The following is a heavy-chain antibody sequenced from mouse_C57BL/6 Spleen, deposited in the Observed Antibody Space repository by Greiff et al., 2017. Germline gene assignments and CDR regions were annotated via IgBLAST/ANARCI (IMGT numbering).Heavy chain of an antibody. V-gene: IGHV2-9-1*01. D-gene: IGHD2-4*01. CDR1: GFSLTSYA. CDR3: ATSGGGYDYPWFAY. Sequence: VKLMESGPGLVAPSQSLSITCTVSGFSLTSYAISWVRQPPGKGLEWLGVIWTGGGTNYNSALKSRLSISKDNSKSQVFLKMNSLQTDDTVRYYCATSGGGYDYPWFAYWGQGTLVTVSA. CDR2: IWTGGGT. J-gene: IGHJ3*01.